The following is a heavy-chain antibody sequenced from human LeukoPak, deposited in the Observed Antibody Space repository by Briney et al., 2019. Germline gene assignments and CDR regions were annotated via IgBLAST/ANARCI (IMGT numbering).Heavy chain of an antibody. CDR3: ARVTQGLGGSGTDAFDI. CDR1: GGSISSGDYY. V-gene: IGHV4-30-4*01. Sequence: PSETLSLTCTVSGGSISSGDYYWSWIRQPPGKGLEWIGYIYYSGSTYYNPSLKSRVTISVDTSKNQFSLKLSSVTAADTAVYYCARVTQGLGGSGTDAFDIWAKGQWSPSLQ. J-gene: IGHJ3*02. D-gene: IGHD2-15*01. CDR2: IYYSGST.